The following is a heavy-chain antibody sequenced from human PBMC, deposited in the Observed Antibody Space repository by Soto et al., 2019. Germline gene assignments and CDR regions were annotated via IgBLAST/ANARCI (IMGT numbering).Heavy chain of an antibody. V-gene: IGHV1-3*01. Sequence: ASVKVSCKASGYTFTSYAMHWVRQAPGQRLEWMGWINAGNGNTKYSQKFQGRVTITRDTSASTAYMELSSLRSEDTAVYYCARSIVVVTSFDYWGQATLVTVS. CDR3: ARSIVVVTSFDY. D-gene: IGHD3-22*01. J-gene: IGHJ4*02. CDR2: INAGNGNT. CDR1: GYTFTSYA.